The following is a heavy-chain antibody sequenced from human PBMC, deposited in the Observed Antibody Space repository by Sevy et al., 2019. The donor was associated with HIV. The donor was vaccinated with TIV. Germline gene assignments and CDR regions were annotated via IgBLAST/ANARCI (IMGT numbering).Heavy chain of an antibody. V-gene: IGHV3-23*01. Sequence: GGSLRLSCAASGFTFSSYAMSWVHQAPGKGLEWVSAISGSGGSTYYADSVKGRFTISRDNSKNTLYLQMNSLRAEDTAVYYCAKGRGLLGYCSGGSCYPFDYWGQGTLVTVSS. D-gene: IGHD2-15*01. J-gene: IGHJ4*02. CDR2: ISGSGGST. CDR3: AKGRGLLGYCSGGSCYPFDY. CDR1: GFTFSSYA.